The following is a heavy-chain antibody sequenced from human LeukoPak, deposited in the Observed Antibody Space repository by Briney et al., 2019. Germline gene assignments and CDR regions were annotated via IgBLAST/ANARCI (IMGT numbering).Heavy chain of an antibody. D-gene: IGHD2-2*01. Sequence: RGSLRLSCAASGFTFSSYAMSWVRQAPRKGLEWVSAISGSGGSTYYADSVKGRFTISRDNSKNTLYLQMNSLRAEDTAVYYCAKLKVLVVPAATDYWGQGTLVTVSS. CDR2: ISGSGGST. V-gene: IGHV3-23*01. J-gene: IGHJ4*02. CDR1: GFTFSSYA. CDR3: AKLKVLVVPAATDY.